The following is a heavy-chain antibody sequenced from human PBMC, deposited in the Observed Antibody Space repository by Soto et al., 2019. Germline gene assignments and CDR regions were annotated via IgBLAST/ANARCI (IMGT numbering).Heavy chain of an antibody. CDR3: TRLAYTSTWYGMDV. Sequence: QPVGSLRLSCAASGFTFSDSAVHWVRQASGKGLEWVGRIRSKSDSYGTAYAASVKGRFTISRDDSKNTAYLQMNSLKIEDTAVYYCTRLAYTSTWYGMDVWGQGTTVTVSS. CDR2: IRSKSDSYGT. J-gene: IGHJ6*02. D-gene: IGHD6-13*01. V-gene: IGHV3-73*01. CDR1: GFTFSDSA.